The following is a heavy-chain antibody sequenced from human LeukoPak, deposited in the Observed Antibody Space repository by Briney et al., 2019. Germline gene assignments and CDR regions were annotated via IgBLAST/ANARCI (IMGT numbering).Heavy chain of an antibody. D-gene: IGHD2-2*01. CDR2: IYPGDSES. J-gene: IGHJ4*02. CDR1: GYGSTSYG. V-gene: IGHV5-51*01. Sequence: GESLQISSKGSGYGSTSYGIGWVRDIHGQGLGWMGIIYPGDSESRYSPSFQGQVTISADKAIDTAYLQWSSLKRWDTARYYCARRPYMPPTTYYFDYWGQGTLVTVSS. CDR3: ARRPYMPPTTYYFDY.